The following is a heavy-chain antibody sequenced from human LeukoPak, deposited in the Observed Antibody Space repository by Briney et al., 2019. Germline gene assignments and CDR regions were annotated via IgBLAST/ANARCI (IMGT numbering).Heavy chain of an antibody. CDR2: IYIGNIT. CDR1: GFTVSSNY. CDR3: ARGDSSGYYLDY. V-gene: IGHV3-66*01. J-gene: IGHJ4*02. Sequence: GGSLRLSCAASGFTVSSNYMSWVRQAPGKGLEWVSFIYIGNITKYADSVKGRFTISRDNSKNTLYLQMSSLRAEDTAVYYCARGDSSGYYLDYWGQGTLVTVPS. D-gene: IGHD3-22*01.